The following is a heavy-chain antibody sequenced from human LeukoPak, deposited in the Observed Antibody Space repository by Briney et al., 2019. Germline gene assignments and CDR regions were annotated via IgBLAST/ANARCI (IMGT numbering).Heavy chain of an antibody. V-gene: IGHV3-23*01. CDR3: AKGEQWLVLYFQH. D-gene: IGHD6-19*01. J-gene: IGHJ1*01. CDR1: GFIFSSYA. Sequence: GGSLRLSCAVSGFIFSSYAMSWVRQAPGKGLEWVAAISGSGGGTDYADSVKGRFTISRDNSKNTLYPQMNSLRAEDTAVYYCAKGEQWLVLYFQHWGQGTLVTVSS. CDR2: ISGSGGGT.